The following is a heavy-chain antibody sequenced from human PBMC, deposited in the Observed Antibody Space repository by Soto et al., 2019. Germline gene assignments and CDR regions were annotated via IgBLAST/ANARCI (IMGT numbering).Heavy chain of an antibody. CDR3: ARGSAVTTLYYFDY. Sequence: ASVKVSCKASGYTFTSYGFSWVRQAPGQGLEWMGWISVYNGNTNYAQKLQGRVTMTTDTSTSTVYMELRSLRSDDTAVYYCARGSAVTTLYYFDYWGQGTLVTVSS. D-gene: IGHD4-17*01. V-gene: IGHV1-18*01. CDR1: GYTFTSYG. CDR2: ISVYNGNT. J-gene: IGHJ4*02.